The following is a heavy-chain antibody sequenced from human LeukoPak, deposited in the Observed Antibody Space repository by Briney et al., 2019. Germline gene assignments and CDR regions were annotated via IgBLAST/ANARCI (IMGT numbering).Heavy chain of an antibody. CDR2: IYYSGST. CDR1: GGSISSSSYY. V-gene: IGHV4-39*01. D-gene: IGHD3-22*01. CDR3: ARTYDSSGYYSPTFDY. Sequence: SGTLSLTCTVSGGSISSSSYYWGWIRQPPGKGLEWIGSIYYSGSTYYNPSLKRRVTISVDTSKNQFSLKLSSVTAADTAVYYCARTYDSSGYYSPTFDYWGQGTLVTVSS. J-gene: IGHJ4*02.